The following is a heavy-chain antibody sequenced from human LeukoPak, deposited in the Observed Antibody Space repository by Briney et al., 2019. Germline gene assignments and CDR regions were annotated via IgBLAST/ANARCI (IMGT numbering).Heavy chain of an antibody. CDR3: AREGGPYRPLDY. Sequence: PSETLSLTCDVSGGSITQTNYWTWVRLPPGKGLEWIGEVNLQGSTNYNPSLMGRVAISVDTSENHVSLQLTSVTAADTAVYYCAREGGPYRPLDYSGQGTLVTVS. J-gene: IGHJ4*02. V-gene: IGHV4-4*02. CDR1: GGSITQTNY. D-gene: IGHD3-16*01. CDR2: VNLQGST.